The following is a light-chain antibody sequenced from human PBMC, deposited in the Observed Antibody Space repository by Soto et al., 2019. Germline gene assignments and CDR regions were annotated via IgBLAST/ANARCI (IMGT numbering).Light chain of an antibody. V-gene: IGKV3-15*01. J-gene: IGKJ1*01. CDR3: QQYNTWPRT. CDR1: QPISRN. Sequence: EIVLTQSPATLSVSPGQGATLYCRASQPISRNLAWYQQKPGQAPRLLIYRASTRATDIPGRFSGGGSGTEFTLTISSLQSEDFAIYFCQQYNTWPRTFGQGTKVDIK. CDR2: RAS.